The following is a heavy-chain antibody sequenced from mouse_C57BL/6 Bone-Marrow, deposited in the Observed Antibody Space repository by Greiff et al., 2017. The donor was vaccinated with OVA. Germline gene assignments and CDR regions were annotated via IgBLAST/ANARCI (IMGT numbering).Heavy chain of an antibody. CDR2: IYPGDGDT. J-gene: IGHJ1*03. V-gene: IGHV1-80*01. CDR3: ARDYAGYFDV. CDR1: GYTFTSYW. Sequence: QVQLQQPGAELVKPGASVKLSCKASGYTFTSYWMHWVKQRPGKGLEWIGQIYPGDGDTNYNGKFKGKATLTADKSSSTAYMQLSSLTSEDSAVYFCARDYAGYFDVWGTGTTVTVSS. D-gene: IGHD1-1*01.